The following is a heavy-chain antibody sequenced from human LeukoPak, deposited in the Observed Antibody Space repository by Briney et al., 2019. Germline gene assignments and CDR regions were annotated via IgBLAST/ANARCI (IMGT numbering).Heavy chain of an antibody. J-gene: IGHJ3*02. V-gene: IGHV1-69*13. CDR1: GGSFNSYA. Sequence: ASVKVSCKASGGSFNSYAISWVRQAPGHGLEWMGGVIPIFGTANYAQKFQGRVTIPADESTSTAYMELSSLRSENTAVYYCARSSSGWDDAFDIWGQGTMVTVSS. CDR2: VIPIFGTA. CDR3: ARSSSGWDDAFDI. D-gene: IGHD6-19*01.